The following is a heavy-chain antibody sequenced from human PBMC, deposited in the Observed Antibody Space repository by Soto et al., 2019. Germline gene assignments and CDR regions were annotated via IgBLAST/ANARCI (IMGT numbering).Heavy chain of an antibody. J-gene: IGHJ3*01. D-gene: IGHD5-18*01. CDR1: GYTFSTYG. CDR3: ARDRGYSPDSFDL. CDR2: IGAYNGDT. Sequence: XSVKVCCTCSGYTFSTYGIRLVRQAPGQGLKCMGWIGAYNGDTNYSQKLQVRVTMTTDTSTSTAYMELTSLRSDDTAIYYCARDRGYSPDSFDLWGQGTMVTVSS. V-gene: IGHV1-18*01.